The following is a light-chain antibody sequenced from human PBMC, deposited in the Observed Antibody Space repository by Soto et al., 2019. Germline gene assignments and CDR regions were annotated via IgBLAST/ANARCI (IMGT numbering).Light chain of an antibody. CDR2: GAS. V-gene: IGKV3-15*01. Sequence: IVMTQSPATLSVSPGERATLSCRASQSVSSNLAWYQQKPGQAPGLLIYGASTRATGIPARFSGSESGTEFTLTISSLQSEDFAVDYCQQYNNWPLTFGQGTKLEIK. CDR3: QQYNNWPLT. J-gene: IGKJ2*01. CDR1: QSVSSN.